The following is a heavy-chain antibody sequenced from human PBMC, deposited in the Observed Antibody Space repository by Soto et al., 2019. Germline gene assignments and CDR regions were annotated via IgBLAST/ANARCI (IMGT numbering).Heavy chain of an antibody. CDR2: ISAYNGNT. CDR1: GYTFTSYG. Sequence: QVQLVQSGAEVKKPGASVKVSCKASGYTFTSYGISWVRQAPGQGLEWMGWISAYNGNTNYAQKRQGRVTMTTDTSTSTAYIELRSLRSDDTSVYYCARSGCSGGSCYSYYFDYWGQGTLVTVSS. J-gene: IGHJ4*02. D-gene: IGHD2-15*01. V-gene: IGHV1-18*01. CDR3: ARSGCSGGSCYSYYFDY.